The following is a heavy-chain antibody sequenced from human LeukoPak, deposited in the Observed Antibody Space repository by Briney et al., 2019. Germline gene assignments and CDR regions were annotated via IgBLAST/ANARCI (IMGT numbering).Heavy chain of an antibody. D-gene: IGHD6-19*01. CDR3: ARDSSGWYHWFDP. CDR1: GFTFGDYA. V-gene: IGHV3-48*03. CDR2: ISSSGSTI. J-gene: IGHJ5*02. Sequence: GGSLRLSCTASGFTFGDYAMSWFRQAPGKGLEWVSYISSSGSTIYYADSVKGRFTISRDNAKNSLYLQTNSLRAEDTAIYYCARDSSGWYHWFDPWGQGTLVTVSS.